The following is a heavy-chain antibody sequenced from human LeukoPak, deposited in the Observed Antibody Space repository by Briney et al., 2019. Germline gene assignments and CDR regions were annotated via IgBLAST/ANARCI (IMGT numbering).Heavy chain of an antibody. CDR1: GGSISSYY. J-gene: IGHJ4*02. V-gene: IGHV4-4*07. CDR2: IYTSGST. CDR3: ARDGGYSGYDYLAVRYYFDY. D-gene: IGHD5-12*01. Sequence: SETLSLTCTVSGGSISSYYWSWIRQPAGKGLEWIGRIYTSGSTNYNPSIKSRVTMSVDTSKNQFSLRLSSVTAADTAVYYCARDGGYSGYDYLAVRYYFDYWGQGTLVTVSS.